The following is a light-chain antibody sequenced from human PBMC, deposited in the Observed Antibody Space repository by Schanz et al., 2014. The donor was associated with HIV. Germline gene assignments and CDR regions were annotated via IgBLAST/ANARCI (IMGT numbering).Light chain of an antibody. CDR1: SSNIGAGYD. J-gene: IGLJ1*01. Sequence: QSVLTQPPSVSGAPGQRVTISCTGSSSNIGAGYDVHWYQQVPGTAPKLLIHGNTNRPSGVPDRFSGSKSGTSASLAISGLQSEDEADYYCAAWDDSLNGYVFGTGTKLTVL. CDR3: AAWDDSLNGYV. V-gene: IGLV1-40*01. CDR2: GNT.